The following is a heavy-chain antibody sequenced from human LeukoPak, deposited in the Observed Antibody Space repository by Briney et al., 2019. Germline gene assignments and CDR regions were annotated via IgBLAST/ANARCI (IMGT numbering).Heavy chain of an antibody. V-gene: IGHV1-8*03. D-gene: IGHD3-3*01. CDR1: GYTFTSYD. CDR2: MNPNSGNT. Sequence: ASVKVSCKASGYTFTSYDINWVRQATGQGLEWMGWMNPNSGNTGYAQKFQGRVTITRNTSISTAYMELSSLRSEDTAVYYCARSGYYDFWSGQNFYYYYYVDVWGKGTTVTVSS. J-gene: IGHJ6*03. CDR3: ARSGYYDFWSGQNFYYYYYVDV.